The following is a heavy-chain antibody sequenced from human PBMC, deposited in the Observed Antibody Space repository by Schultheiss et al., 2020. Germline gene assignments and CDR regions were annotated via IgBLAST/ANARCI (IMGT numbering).Heavy chain of an antibody. CDR1: GYTFTSYG. Sequence: ASVKVSCKASGYTFTSYGISWVRQAPGQGLEWMGWISAYNGNTNYAQKLQGRVTMTTDTSTSTAYMELRSLRSDDTAVYYCARDPSYSSGWYYYNYYYGMDVWGQGTTVTVSS. CDR3: ARDPSYSSGWYYYNYYYGMDV. D-gene: IGHD6-19*01. J-gene: IGHJ6*02. V-gene: IGHV1-18*01. CDR2: ISAYNGNT.